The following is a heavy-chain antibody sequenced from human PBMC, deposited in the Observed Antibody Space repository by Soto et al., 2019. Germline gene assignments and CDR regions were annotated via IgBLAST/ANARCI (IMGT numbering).Heavy chain of an antibody. V-gene: IGHV3-7*04. CDR1: GFTCGDYA. Sequence: GGSLRLSCTTSGFTCGDYAVTWVRQAPGKGLEWVGNIRQDGSEKNYVDSVKGRFTISRDNAKNSLYLQMNSLRAEDTAVYYCAREIVVARGASYFDYWGPGTLVTVSS. CDR2: IRQDGSEK. D-gene: IGHD2-2*01. J-gene: IGHJ4*02. CDR3: AREIVVARGASYFDY.